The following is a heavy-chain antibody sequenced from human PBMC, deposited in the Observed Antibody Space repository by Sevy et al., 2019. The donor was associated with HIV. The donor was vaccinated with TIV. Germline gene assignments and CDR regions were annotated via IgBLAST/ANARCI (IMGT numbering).Heavy chain of an antibody. J-gene: IGHJ6*03. CDR3: ARGGDIVVVPAVWGYMDV. Sequence: GGSLRLSCAASGFTFSSYDMHWVRQATGKGLEWVSTIGTAGDTYYPGSVKGRFTISRENAKNSLYLQMNSLRAGDTAVYYCARGGDIVVVPAVWGYMDVWGKGTTVTASS. CDR1: GFTFSSYD. V-gene: IGHV3-13*01. CDR2: IGTAGDT. D-gene: IGHD2-2*01.